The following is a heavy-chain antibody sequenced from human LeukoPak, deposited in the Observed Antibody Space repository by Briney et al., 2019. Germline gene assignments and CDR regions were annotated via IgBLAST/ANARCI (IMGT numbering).Heavy chain of an antibody. V-gene: IGHV5-51*01. CDR1: GYSFTSYW. J-gene: IGHJ3*02. D-gene: IGHD1-26*01. Sequence: GESLKISCKGSGYSFTSYWIGWVRQMPGKGLDWMGIIYPGDSDPSNSPSFKAQVTISADKSISTAYLQWSSLKASDTAMYYCARPRIVATTQGGFDIWGQGTMVTVSS. CDR2: IYPGDSDP. CDR3: ARPRIVATTQGGFDI.